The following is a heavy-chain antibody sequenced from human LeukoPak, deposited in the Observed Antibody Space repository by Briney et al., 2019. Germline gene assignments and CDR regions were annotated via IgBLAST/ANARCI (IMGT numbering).Heavy chain of an antibody. J-gene: IGHJ4*02. CDR3: ARSSGGFTYGYFDY. V-gene: IGHV3-23*01. CDR2: ISGSGGST. CDR1: GFTFSSYA. D-gene: IGHD5-18*01. Sequence: PGGSLRLSCAASGFTFSSYAMSWVRQAPGKGLEWVSAISGSGGSTYYADSVKGRFTISRDNSKNTLYLQMNSLRAEDTATYYCARSSGGFTYGYFDYWGQGTLVTVSS.